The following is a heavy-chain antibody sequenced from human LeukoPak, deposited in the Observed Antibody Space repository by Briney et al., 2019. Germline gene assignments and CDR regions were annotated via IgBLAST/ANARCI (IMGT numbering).Heavy chain of an antibody. Sequence: GRSLRLSCAASGFTFSSYGMHWVRQAPGKGLEWVAVISYDGNNKYYTDSVKGRFAISRDNPRNTLYLQMNSLRAEDTAVYYCARDRSMYFYGMDVWGQGTTVTVSS. CDR2: ISYDGNNK. CDR1: GFTFSSYG. CDR3: ARDRSMYFYGMDV. V-gene: IGHV3-30*03. J-gene: IGHJ6*02.